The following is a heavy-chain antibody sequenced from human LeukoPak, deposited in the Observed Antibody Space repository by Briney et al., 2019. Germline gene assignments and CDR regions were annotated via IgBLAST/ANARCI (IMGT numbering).Heavy chain of an antibody. CDR2: ISGSGGST. D-gene: IGHD6-19*01. CDR3: AKDLADSSGGAFDI. Sequence: GGSQRLSCAASGFTFSSYAMTWVRQAPGKGLEWVSAISGSGGSTYYADSVKGRFTISRDNSKNTLYLQMNSLRAEDTAVYYCAKDLADSSGGAFDIWGQGTMVTVSS. CDR1: GFTFSSYA. J-gene: IGHJ3*02. V-gene: IGHV3-23*01.